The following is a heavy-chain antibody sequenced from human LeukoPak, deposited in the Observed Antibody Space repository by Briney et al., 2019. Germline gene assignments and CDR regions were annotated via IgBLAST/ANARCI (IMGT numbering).Heavy chain of an antibody. J-gene: IGHJ4*02. CDR2: INHSGST. V-gene: IGHV4-34*01. CDR1: GGSFSGYY. CDR3: ARVRKGNYYDSSGPYYFDY. D-gene: IGHD3-22*01. Sequence: SETLSLTCAVYGGSFSGYYWSWTRQPPGKGLEWIGEINHSGSTNYNPSLKSRVTISVDTSKNQFSLKLSSVTAADTAVYYCARVRKGNYYDSSGPYYFDYWGQGTLVTVSS.